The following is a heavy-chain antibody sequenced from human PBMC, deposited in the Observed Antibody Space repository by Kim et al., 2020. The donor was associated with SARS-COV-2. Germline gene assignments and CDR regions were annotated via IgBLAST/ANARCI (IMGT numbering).Heavy chain of an antibody. V-gene: IGHV7-4-1*02. CDR3: ARSGGWSDAGWFDP. D-gene: IGHD6-19*01. Sequence: ASVKVSCKASGYTFTDYAMNWVRQAPGQGLEWMGWINTNTANPTYAQGFTGRFVFSLDTSVSTAYLQISSLKAEDTAVYYCARSGGWSDAGWFDPWGQGTLVTVSS. CDR2: INTNTANP. J-gene: IGHJ5*02. CDR1: GYTFTDYA.